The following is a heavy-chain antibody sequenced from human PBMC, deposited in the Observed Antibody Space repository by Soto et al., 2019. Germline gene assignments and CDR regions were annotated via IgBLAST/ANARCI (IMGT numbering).Heavy chain of an antibody. J-gene: IGHJ5*02. CDR2: IYHSGST. CDR3: ARSPMVPYYDILTGPSITFDP. D-gene: IGHD3-9*01. V-gene: IGHV4-30-2*01. CDR1: GGSISSGGYS. Sequence: SETLSLTCTVSGGSISSGGYSWSWIRQPPGKGLEWIGYIYHSGSTYYNPSLKSRVTISVDRSKNQFSLKLSSVTAADTAVYYCARSPMVPYYDILTGPSITFDPWGQGTLVTVSS.